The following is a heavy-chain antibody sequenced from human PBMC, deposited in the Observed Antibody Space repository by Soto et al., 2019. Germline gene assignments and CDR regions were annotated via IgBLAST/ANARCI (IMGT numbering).Heavy chain of an antibody. Sequence: KSGGSLRLSCVASGFTFSDYYMNWIRQAPGKGLEWVSYSSNSGNTIYYADSVKGRFTVSRDNAKNSLYLQMNSLRAEDTAVYYCARDYSGKNPFDYWGQGTLVTVSS. CDR3: ARDYSGKNPFDY. CDR2: SSNSGNTI. D-gene: IGHD1-26*01. V-gene: IGHV3-11*01. CDR1: GFTFSDYY. J-gene: IGHJ4*02.